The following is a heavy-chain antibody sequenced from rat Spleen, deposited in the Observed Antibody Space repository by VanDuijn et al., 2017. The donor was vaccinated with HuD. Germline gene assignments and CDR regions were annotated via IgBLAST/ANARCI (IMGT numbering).Heavy chain of an antibody. V-gene: IGHV5-7*01. CDR1: GFTFSDYA. CDR3: ARIDYYLYVLDA. CDR2: IRNDGGST. D-gene: IGHD1-1*01. J-gene: IGHJ4*01. Sequence: EVQLVESGGGLVQPGNSLKLSCAASGFTFSDYAMAWVRQAPKKGLEWVATIRNDGGSTYYRDSVKGRFTISRDNAKSTLYLQMDSLRSEDTATYYCARIDYYLYVLDAWGQGTSVTVSS.